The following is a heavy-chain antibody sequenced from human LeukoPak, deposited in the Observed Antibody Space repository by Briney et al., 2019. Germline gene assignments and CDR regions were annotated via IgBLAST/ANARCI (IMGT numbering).Heavy chain of an antibody. CDR3: AKWNVVVPVSLFWFDS. D-gene: IGHD2-2*01. J-gene: IGHJ5*01. Sequence: GGSLRLSCAASGFTFSSYAMGWVRQAPGKGLEWVSGISGNSGSIYYEDSVKGRFTIFRDNSKNTVYLQMNSLRPEDTATYYCAKWNVVVPVSLFWFDSWGQGTLVTVSS. CDR2: ISGNSGSI. CDR1: GFTFSSYA. V-gene: IGHV3-23*01.